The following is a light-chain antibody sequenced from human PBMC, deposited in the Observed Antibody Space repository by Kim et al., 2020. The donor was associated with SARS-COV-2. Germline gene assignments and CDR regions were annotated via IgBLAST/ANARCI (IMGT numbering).Light chain of an antibody. CDR1: SSDVGAYKY. Sequence: QPIIISCTGPSSDVGAYKYVSWYQQHPGKAPNIIIYDVNNRPSGVSNRFSGSKSGNTASLTISGLQAEDEADYYCSSYTRSTTSYVFGTGTKVTVL. V-gene: IGLV2-14*03. J-gene: IGLJ1*01. CDR3: SSYTRSTTSYV. CDR2: DVN.